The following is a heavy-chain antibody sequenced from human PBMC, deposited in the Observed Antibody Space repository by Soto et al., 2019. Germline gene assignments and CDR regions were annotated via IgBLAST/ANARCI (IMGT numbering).Heavy chain of an antibody. J-gene: IGHJ5*02. CDR2: ISSSSSTI. CDR3: ASWEIAVAGNRWFDP. V-gene: IGHV3-48*01. Sequence: GGSLRLSCAASGFTFSSYSMNWVRQAPGKGLEWVSYISSSSSTIYYADSVKGRFTISRDNAKNSLYLQMNSLRAEDTAVYYCASWEIAVAGNRWFDPWVQGTLVTVSS. CDR1: GFTFSSYS. D-gene: IGHD6-19*01.